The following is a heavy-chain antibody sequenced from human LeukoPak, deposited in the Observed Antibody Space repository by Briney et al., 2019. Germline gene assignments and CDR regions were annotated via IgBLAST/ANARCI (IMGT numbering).Heavy chain of an antibody. Sequence: ASVKVSFKASGYAFRSYDINWVWQAPGQGLEWVGWIHPNSGKTGYAQKFQGRVTMTRDTSTETDFMELSSLKFDDTAIFYCARGHYGGNRYFDIWGQGTLVSVSS. J-gene: IGHJ4*02. V-gene: IGHV1-8*01. CDR3: ARGHYGGNRYFDI. D-gene: IGHD4-23*01. CDR1: GYAFRSYD. CDR2: IHPNSGKT.